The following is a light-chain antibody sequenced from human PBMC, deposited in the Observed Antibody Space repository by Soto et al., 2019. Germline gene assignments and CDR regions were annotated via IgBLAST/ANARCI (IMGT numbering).Light chain of an antibody. J-gene: IGLJ2*01. CDR2: GNS. Sequence: QSVLTQPPSVSGAPGQRVTXXXTGXXXNXGAGYDVHWYQQLPGTAPKLLIYGNSNRPSGVPDRFSGSKSGTSASLAITGLQAEDEADYYCQSYDSSLSAVVFGGGTKLTVL. CDR3: QSYDSSLSAVV. V-gene: IGLV1-40*01. CDR1: XXNXGAGYD.